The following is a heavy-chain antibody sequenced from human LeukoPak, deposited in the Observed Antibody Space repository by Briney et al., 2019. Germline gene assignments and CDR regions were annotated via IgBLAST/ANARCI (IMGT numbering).Heavy chain of an antibody. CDR1: GGTFSSYA. Sequence: SVKVSCKASGGTFSSYAISWVRQAPGQGLEWMGGVIPIFGTANYAQKLQGRVTMTTDTSTSTAYMELRSLRSDDTAVYYCARDTTYYDSSGYKIDYWGQGTLVTVSS. V-gene: IGHV1-69*05. CDR3: ARDTTYYDSSGYKIDY. CDR2: VIPIFGTA. D-gene: IGHD3-22*01. J-gene: IGHJ4*02.